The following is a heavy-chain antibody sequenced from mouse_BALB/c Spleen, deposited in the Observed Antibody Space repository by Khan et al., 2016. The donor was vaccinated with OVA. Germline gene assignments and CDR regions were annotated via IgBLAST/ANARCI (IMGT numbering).Heavy chain of an antibody. CDR2: ITPSNGGT. CDR1: GYTFTSYQ. J-gene: IGHJ3*01. Sequence: QVQLQQSGAELVKPGASVKLSCKASGYTFTSYQMYWVKQRPGQGLEWIGEITPSNGGTNFNEKFKNKATLTVDESSSAAFMQLSSLTSEDSAVYYCIRGCYGVFAYWGQGTLVTVSA. CDR3: IRGCYGVFAY. D-gene: IGHD1-1*01. V-gene: IGHV1-53*01.